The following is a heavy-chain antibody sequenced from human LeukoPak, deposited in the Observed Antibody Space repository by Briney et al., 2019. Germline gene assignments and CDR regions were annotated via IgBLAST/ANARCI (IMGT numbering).Heavy chain of an antibody. CDR3: AKDKGPYGDYYFDY. CDR1: GFTFDDYA. Sequence: GGSLRLPCAASGFTFDDYAMHWVRQAPGQGLEWVSGISWNSGSIGYADSVKGRFTISRDNAKNSLYLQMNSLRAEDTALYYCAKDKGPYGDYYFDYWGQGTLVTVSS. V-gene: IGHV3-9*01. J-gene: IGHJ4*02. CDR2: ISWNSGSI. D-gene: IGHD4-17*01.